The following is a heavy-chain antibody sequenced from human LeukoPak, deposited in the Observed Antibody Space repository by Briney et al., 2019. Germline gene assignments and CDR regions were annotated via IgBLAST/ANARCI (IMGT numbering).Heavy chain of an antibody. J-gene: IGHJ4*02. CDR3: ARGGIYSQGFDY. CDR1: GFTFSGYS. Sequence: GGSLRLSCAASGFTFSGYSMNWVRQAPGKGLEWVSSISTTSDYIHYADSLKGRVAISRDNGKNSLYLQMNSLRAEDTAVYYCARGGIYSQGFDYWGQGSLVTVSS. D-gene: IGHD6-13*01. V-gene: IGHV3-21*01. CDR2: ISTTSDYI.